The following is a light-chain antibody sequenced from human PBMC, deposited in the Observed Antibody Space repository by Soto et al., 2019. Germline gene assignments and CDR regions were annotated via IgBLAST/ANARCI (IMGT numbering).Light chain of an antibody. J-gene: IGLJ1*01. Sequence: QSALTQPPSTSGTPGQRVTISCSGSSSNIGRNSVNWYQQFPGTAPKLLIYSNTQRPSGVPDRFSGSKSGTSASLAISGLQSEDEADYYCAGWDDSLNGYVFGTGTKLTVL. CDR3: AGWDDSLNGYV. V-gene: IGLV1-44*01. CDR2: SNT. CDR1: SSNIGRNS.